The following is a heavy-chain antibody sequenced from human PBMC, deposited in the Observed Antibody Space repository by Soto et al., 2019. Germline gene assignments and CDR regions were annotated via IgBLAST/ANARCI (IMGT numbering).Heavy chain of an antibody. CDR1: GYTFTAYG. CDR2: VGTTNHNT. CDR3: ARELNTDSSAYYSFAY. V-gene: IGHV1-18*01. J-gene: IGHJ4*02. D-gene: IGHD3-22*01. Sequence: QVQLVQSGPEVKMPGASVKVSCKTSGYTFTAYGLAWLRQAPGQRPEWMGWVGTTNHNTNYAEKFQGRVTMTTDTSTATTYMELRSLRSDDTAVYYCARELNTDSSAYYSFAYWGQGTLVTVSS.